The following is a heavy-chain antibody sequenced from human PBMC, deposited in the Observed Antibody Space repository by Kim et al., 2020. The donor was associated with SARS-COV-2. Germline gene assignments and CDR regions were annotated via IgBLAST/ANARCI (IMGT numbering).Heavy chain of an antibody. D-gene: IGHD3-3*01. CDR1: GYTFSRYS. J-gene: IGHJ6*02. CDR3: AGDELWSGHNTNYYYVLHV. Sequence: SVKVSCKASGYTFSRYSISWVRQAPGQGLEWMGRIIPIRGIANYAQKFQGRVTITADKSTSTAYMELSSLRSEDTAVYYCAGDELWSGHNTNYYYVLHVSGPETPVTVSS. V-gene: IGHV1-69*04. CDR2: IIPIRGIA.